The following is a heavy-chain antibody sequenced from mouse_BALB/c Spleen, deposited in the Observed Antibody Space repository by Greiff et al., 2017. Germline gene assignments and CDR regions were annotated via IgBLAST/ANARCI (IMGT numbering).Heavy chain of an antibody. D-gene: IGHD1-2*01. CDR3: ARPITTSYFDY. Sequence: VQLQQSGAELMKPGASVKISCKATGYTFSSYWIEWVKQRPGHGLEWIGEILPGSGSTNYNEKFKGKATFTADTSSNTAYMQLSSLTSEDSAVYYCARPITTSYFDYWGQGTTLTVSS. J-gene: IGHJ2*01. CDR2: ILPGSGST. CDR1: GYTFSSYW. V-gene: IGHV1-9*01.